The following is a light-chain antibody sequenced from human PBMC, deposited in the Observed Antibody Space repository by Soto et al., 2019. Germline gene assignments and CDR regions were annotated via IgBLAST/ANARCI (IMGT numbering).Light chain of an antibody. CDR2: GAS. CDR1: ESVSTN. Sequence: IVLTQSPATLSLATGERVTLSCRASESVSTNLAWYQQKAGQAPRLLIYGASTRATGIPARFSGSGSGTEFTLTISSLQSEDFAVYYCQQYSVWRTFGQGTKVDIK. J-gene: IGKJ1*01. V-gene: IGKV3-15*01. CDR3: QQYSVWRT.